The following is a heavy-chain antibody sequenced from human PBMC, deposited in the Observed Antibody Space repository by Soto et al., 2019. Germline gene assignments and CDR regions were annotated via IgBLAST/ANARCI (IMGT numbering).Heavy chain of an antibody. D-gene: IGHD6-13*01. J-gene: IGHJ4*02. V-gene: IGHV4-4*02. Sequence: QLQLQESGPGLVKPSGTLSLTCDVSRGSISSIAWWTWVRQPPGKGLEWIGEIYHSGDTNYNPSLKSRVSISVDKSKNQFSLKLSSVTAADTAVYYCASPWGSSLGSDFWGQGTLVTVSS. CDR1: RGSISSIAW. CDR2: IYHSGDT. CDR3: ASPWGSSLGSDF.